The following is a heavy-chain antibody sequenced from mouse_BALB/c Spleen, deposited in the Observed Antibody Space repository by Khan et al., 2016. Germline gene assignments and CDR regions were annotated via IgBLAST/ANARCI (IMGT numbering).Heavy chain of an antibody. CDR3: ANFGSSSYFDY. CDR2: INTNTGEP. J-gene: IGHJ2*01. D-gene: IGHD1-1*01. V-gene: IGHV9-3*02. Sequence: QIQLVQSGPELKKPGETVKISCKASGYSFRNYGLNWVKQAPGKGLKWMGWINTNTGEPMYAEEFKGRFASSLEIPASTAYLQINNLKNEDTSTYFCANFGSSSYFDYGGQGTTLTVSS. CDR1: GYSFRNYG.